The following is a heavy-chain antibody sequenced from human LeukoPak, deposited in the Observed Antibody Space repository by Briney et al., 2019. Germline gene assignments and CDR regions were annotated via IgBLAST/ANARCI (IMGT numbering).Heavy chain of an antibody. CDR1: GFTFSSYW. V-gene: IGHV3-74*01. J-gene: IGHJ6*03. CDR2: INSDGSST. D-gene: IGHD6-19*01. CDR3: AKDRQWQPPGYYYYYMDV. Sequence: PGGSLRLSCAASGFTFSSYWMHWVRQAPGKGLVWVSRINSDGSSTSYADSVKGRFTISRDNSKNTLYLQMNSLRAEDTAVYYCAKDRQWQPPGYYYYYMDVWGKGTTVTISS.